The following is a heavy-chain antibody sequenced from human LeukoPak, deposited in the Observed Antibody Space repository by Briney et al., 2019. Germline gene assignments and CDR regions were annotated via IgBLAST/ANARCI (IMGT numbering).Heavy chain of an antibody. D-gene: IGHD5-12*01. CDR3: ARHSGYSGYDFDY. Sequence: SETLSLTCTVSGGSISSSSYYWGWIRQPPGKGLEWIGSIYYSGSTYYNPSLKSRVTISVDTSKNQFSLKLSSVTAADTAVYYCARHSGYSGYDFDYWGQGILVTVSS. V-gene: IGHV4-39*01. CDR2: IYYSGST. CDR1: GGSISSSSYY. J-gene: IGHJ4*02.